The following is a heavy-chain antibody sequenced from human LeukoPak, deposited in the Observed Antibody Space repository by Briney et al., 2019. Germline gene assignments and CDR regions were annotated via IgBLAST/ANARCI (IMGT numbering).Heavy chain of an antibody. CDR2: ISSSSSYI. J-gene: IGHJ4*02. Sequence: SGGSLRLSCAASGFTFSSYSMNWVRQAPGKGLEWVSSISSSSSYIYYADPVKGRFTISRDNAKNSLYLQMNSLRAEDTAVYYCARAVSSSSGVAYWGQGTLVTVSS. CDR1: GFTFSSYS. V-gene: IGHV3-21*01. D-gene: IGHD6-6*01. CDR3: ARAVSSSSGVAY.